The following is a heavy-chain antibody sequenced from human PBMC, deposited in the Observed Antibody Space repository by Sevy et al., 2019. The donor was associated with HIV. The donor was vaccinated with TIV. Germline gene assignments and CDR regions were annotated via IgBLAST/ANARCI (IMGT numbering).Heavy chain of an antibody. D-gene: IGHD4-17*01. CDR2: IRYDGSTT. J-gene: IGHJ6*02. CDR1: GFDFRNYG. CDR3: VKGPHPSVSTSYAMDV. V-gene: IGHV3-30*02. Sequence: GGYLRLSCTASGFDFRNYGMHCVRQAPDKGLQWLTFIRYDGSTTYYADSVRGRFTISRDNSKNTLFLQMNSLRREDTTVYYCVKGPHPSVSTSYAMDVWGQGTLVSVSS.